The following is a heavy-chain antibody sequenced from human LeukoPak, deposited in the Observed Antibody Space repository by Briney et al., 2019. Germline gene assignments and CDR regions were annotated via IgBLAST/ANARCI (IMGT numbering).Heavy chain of an antibody. D-gene: IGHD4/OR15-4a*01. CDR2: IYSGGST. CDR1: GFTVSSNY. J-gene: IGHJ6*03. V-gene: IGHV3-53*01. CDR3: ARGSNNYYYYMDV. Sequence: PGGSLRLSCAASGFTVSSNYMSWVRQAPGKGLEWVSVIYSGGSTYYADSVKGRFTISRDNSKNTLYLQMNSLRAEDTSVYYCARGSNNYYYYMDVWGKGTTVTVSS.